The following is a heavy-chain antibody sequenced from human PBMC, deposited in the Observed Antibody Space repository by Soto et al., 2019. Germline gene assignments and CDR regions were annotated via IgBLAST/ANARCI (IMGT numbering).Heavy chain of an antibody. J-gene: IGHJ5*02. D-gene: IGHD3-22*01. CDR3: ARAHYDSSGYYPHWFDP. Sequence: QVQLVQSGAEVKKPGSSVKVSCKASGGTFSSYAISWVRQAPGQGLEWMGGIIPIFGTANYEQKFKGRVMITADESTSTAYMELSSLRSEDTAVYYCARAHYDSSGYYPHWFDPWGQGTLVTVSS. CDR2: IIPIFGTA. CDR1: GGTFSSYA. V-gene: IGHV1-69*01.